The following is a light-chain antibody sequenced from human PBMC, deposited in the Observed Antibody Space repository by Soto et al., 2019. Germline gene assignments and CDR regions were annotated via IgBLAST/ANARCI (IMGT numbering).Light chain of an antibody. Sequence: QSVLTQPPSASGTPGQRVTISCSGSSSNIGSYTVNWYQQLPGTAPKLLIYSNNQRPSGVPDRFSGSKSGTSASLAISGLQSEDEADFYCATWDDNLNGPVFGGGTKVTVL. CDR1: SSNIGSYT. V-gene: IGLV1-44*01. J-gene: IGLJ3*02. CDR3: ATWDDNLNGPV. CDR2: SNN.